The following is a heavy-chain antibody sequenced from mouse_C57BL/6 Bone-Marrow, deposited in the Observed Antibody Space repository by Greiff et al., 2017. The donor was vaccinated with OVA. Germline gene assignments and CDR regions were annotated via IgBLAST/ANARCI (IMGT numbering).Heavy chain of an antibody. CDR3: ARHAPLGSNYYAMAY. CDR2: IWSAGST. V-gene: IGHV2-6-1*01. CDR1: GFSLTSYG. Sequence: QVQLKESGPGLVAPSQSLSITCTVPGFSLTSYGVHWVRQPPGKGLEWLVVIWSAGSTTYNSALKSRLSISKDNSKSQVFLKLIRLQTDDTAMYYCARHAPLGSNYYAMAYWGQGTSATVSS. J-gene: IGHJ4*01. D-gene: IGHD1-1*01.